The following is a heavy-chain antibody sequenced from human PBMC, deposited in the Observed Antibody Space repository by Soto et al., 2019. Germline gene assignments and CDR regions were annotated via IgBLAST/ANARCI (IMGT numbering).Heavy chain of an antibody. CDR1: GYTFTSYG. J-gene: IGHJ6*03. Sequence: ASVQVSCKASGYTFTSYGISWVRQAPGQGLEWMGWMNPDSGNTNYAEKLQGRVTMTRNSSISTAYMELSGLRSEDTAVYYCAREAASDPSFYYHYMDVWGKGTTVTVSS. V-gene: IGHV1-8*02. CDR3: AREAASDPSFYYHYMDV. CDR2: MNPDSGNT. D-gene: IGHD3-10*01.